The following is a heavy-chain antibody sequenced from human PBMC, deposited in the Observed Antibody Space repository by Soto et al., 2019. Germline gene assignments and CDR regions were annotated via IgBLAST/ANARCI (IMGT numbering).Heavy chain of an antibody. D-gene: IGHD3-10*01. CDR2: ISYDGSNK. CDR1: GFTFSSYA. V-gene: IGHV3-30-3*01. J-gene: IGHJ4*02. CDR3: ASDSSRGFDY. Sequence: PGGSLRRSCAASGFTFSSYAMHWVRQAPGKGLEWVAVISYDGSNKYYADSVKGRFTISRDNSKNTLYLQMNSLRAEDTAVYYCASDSSRGFDYWGQVT.